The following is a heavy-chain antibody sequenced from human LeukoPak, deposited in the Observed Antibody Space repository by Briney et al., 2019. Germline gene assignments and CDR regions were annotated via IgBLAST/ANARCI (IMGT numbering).Heavy chain of an antibody. Sequence: SETLSLTCTVSGGSISSYYWSWIRQPPGKGLEWIGYIYYSGSTNYNPSLKSRVTISVDTSKNQFSLKLSSVTAADTAVYYCARHVKRWYFDLWGRDTLVTVSS. J-gene: IGHJ2*01. V-gene: IGHV4-59*08. CDR2: IYYSGST. CDR3: ARHVKRWYFDL. CDR1: GGSISSYY.